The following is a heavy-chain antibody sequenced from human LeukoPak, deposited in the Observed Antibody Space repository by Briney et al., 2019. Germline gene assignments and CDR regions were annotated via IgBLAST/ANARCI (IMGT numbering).Heavy chain of an antibody. CDR3: AREWGDPPLNWFDP. V-gene: IGHV4-59*01. CDR1: CVSMSSYY. CDR2: IYYSVNT. J-gene: IGHJ5*02. Sequence: ADTVSLICTVSCVSMSSYYWSWIRQPPGRGLECIGYIYYSVNTNYNPSHKSRVTRSVDTSKNQSSLKLSSVTGADTAVYYCAREWGDPPLNWFDPWGQGTLVTVSS. D-gene: IGHD2-21*02.